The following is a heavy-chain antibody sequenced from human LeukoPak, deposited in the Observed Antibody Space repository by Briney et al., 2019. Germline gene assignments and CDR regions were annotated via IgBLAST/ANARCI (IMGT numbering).Heavy chain of an antibody. CDR2: IIPIFGTA. D-gene: IGHD3-10*01. J-gene: IGHJ6*03. Sequence: SVKVSCKASGGTFSSYAISWVRQAPGQGLEWMGGIIPIFGTASYAQKFQGRVAITADESTSTAYMELSSLRSEDTAVYYCARGYYGSGSSYYYYMDVWGKGTTVTISS. CDR1: GGTFSSYA. V-gene: IGHV1-69*01. CDR3: ARGYYGSGSSYYYYMDV.